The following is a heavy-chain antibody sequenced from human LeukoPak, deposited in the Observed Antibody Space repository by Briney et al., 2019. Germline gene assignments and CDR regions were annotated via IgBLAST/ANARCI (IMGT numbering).Heavy chain of an antibody. Sequence: SVKVSCKVSGGTFSSYAISWVREAPGQGLEWMGGIIPIFGTANYAQKFQGRVTITTDESTSTAYMELSSLRSEDTAVYYCARVPWCTPRGYSSSWPNCAFDIWGQGTMVTVSS. CDR3: ARVPWCTPRGYSSSWPNCAFDI. J-gene: IGHJ3*02. CDR2: IIPIFGTA. D-gene: IGHD6-13*01. V-gene: IGHV1-69*05. CDR1: GGTFSSYA.